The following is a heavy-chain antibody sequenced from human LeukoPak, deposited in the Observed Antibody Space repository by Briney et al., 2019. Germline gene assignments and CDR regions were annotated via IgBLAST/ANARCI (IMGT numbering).Heavy chain of an antibody. Sequence: ASVKVSRKASVYTYPRYYLHWVRPATGQGLEWMGWINPNSCGTNYPQKLRGRVTMTRDTTISTAYMELSRLRSDDTAVYYGARDYGDYTATDAFDIWGQGTMVTVSS. V-gene: IGHV1-2*02. CDR3: ARDYGDYTATDAFDI. CDR1: VYTYPRYY. CDR2: INPNSCGT. J-gene: IGHJ3*02. D-gene: IGHD4-17*01.